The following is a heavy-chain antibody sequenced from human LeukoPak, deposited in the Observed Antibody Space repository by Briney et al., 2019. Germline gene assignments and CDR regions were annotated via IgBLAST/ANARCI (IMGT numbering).Heavy chain of an antibody. D-gene: IGHD3-22*01. CDR1: RYSITSGYY. Sequence: PSETLSLTCTVSRYSITSGYYWGWIRQPPGKGLQWIGSIFHSGSTYYNPSLKSRVTISVDTSNNQFSLKPRSVTAADTAVYYCATTGLYDSSGYYGNDYWGQGTLVTVSS. J-gene: IGHJ4*02. CDR2: IFHSGST. CDR3: ATTGLYDSSGYYGNDY. V-gene: IGHV4-38-2*02.